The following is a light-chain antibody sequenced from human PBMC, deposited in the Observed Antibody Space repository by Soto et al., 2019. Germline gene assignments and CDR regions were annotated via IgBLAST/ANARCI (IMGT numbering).Light chain of an antibody. J-gene: IGLJ2*01. Sequence: QSALTQPASVSGSAGQSITISCSGTMRDVGAYNLVSWYQQHPGTAPKLIIYEVRNRPSGISSRFSGSRSGNTASLTISGLQPEDEGDYYCSSYTDTGHVVFGRGTKLTVL. V-gene: IGLV2-14*01. CDR3: SSYTDTGHVV. CDR2: EVR. CDR1: MRDVGAYNL.